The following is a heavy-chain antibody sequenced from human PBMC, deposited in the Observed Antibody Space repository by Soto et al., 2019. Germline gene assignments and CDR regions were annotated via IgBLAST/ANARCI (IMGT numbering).Heavy chain of an antibody. V-gene: IGHV1-3*01. CDR2: INAGNGNT. J-gene: IGHJ6*02. D-gene: IGHD2-2*01. Sequence: ASVKVSCKASGYTFTSYAMHWVRQAPGQRLEWMGWINAGNGNTKYSQKFQGRVTITRDTSASTAYMELSSLRSEDTAVYYCARAYCSSTSCYQKYYYYYGMDARGQGTKVTVSS. CDR3: ARAYCSSTSCYQKYYYYYGMDA. CDR1: GYTFTSYA.